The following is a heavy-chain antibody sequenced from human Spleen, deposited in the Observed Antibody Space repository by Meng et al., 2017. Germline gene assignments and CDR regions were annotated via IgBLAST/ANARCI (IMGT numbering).Heavy chain of an antibody. CDR1: GGSFSGYY. Sequence: SETLSLTCAVYGGSFSGYYWSWIRQPPGKGLEWIGEINHSGSTNYNPSLKSRVTISVDTSKNQFSLKVSSVTAADSAVYYCARDQDSSGYYWGYYYYGMDVWGQGTTVTVSS. CDR2: INHSGST. J-gene: IGHJ6*02. V-gene: IGHV4-34*01. D-gene: IGHD3-22*01. CDR3: ARDQDSSGYYWGYYYYGMDV.